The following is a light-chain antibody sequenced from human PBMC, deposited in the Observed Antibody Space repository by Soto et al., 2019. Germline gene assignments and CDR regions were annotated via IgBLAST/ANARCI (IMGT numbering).Light chain of an antibody. Sequence: EIVLTQSPATLSLSPGERATRSCRASQSVSSYLAWYQQKPGQAPSLLIYDASNRATGIPARFSGSGSGTDFTLTISSLEPEDFAVYYCQQRSNWPRGTFGQGTKVYIK. CDR2: DAS. J-gene: IGKJ1*01. CDR3: QQRSNWPRGT. CDR1: QSVSSY. V-gene: IGKV3-11*01.